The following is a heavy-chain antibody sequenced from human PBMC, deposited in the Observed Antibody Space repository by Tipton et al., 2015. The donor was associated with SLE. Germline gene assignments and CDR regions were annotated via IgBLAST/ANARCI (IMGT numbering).Heavy chain of an antibody. V-gene: IGHV4-34*01. CDR1: GGSISGYY. J-gene: IGHJ4*02. Sequence: TLSLTCTVSGGSISGYYWSWIRQPPGKGLEWIGEINHSGSTNYNPSLKSRVTTSVDTSKNQFSLSLYSVTVEDTAVYYCARHEDRGYSYGSSFDYWGQGTLVTVSS. CDR2: INHSGST. D-gene: IGHD5-18*01. CDR3: ARHEDRGYSYGSSFDY.